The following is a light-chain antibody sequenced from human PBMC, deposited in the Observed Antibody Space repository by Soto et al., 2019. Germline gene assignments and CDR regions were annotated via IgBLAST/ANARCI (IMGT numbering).Light chain of an antibody. V-gene: IGLV2-14*01. CDR1: SSDVGGYNY. Sequence: QSALTQPASVSGSPGQSITISCTGTSSDVGGYNYVSWYQQYPGRVPKLLIYKVSNRPSGISNRFSGSKSGNTASLTISGLQAEDEADYFCTSPTPCSLYVFVSGTKLTVL. CDR3: TSPTPCSLYV. CDR2: KVS. J-gene: IGLJ1*01.